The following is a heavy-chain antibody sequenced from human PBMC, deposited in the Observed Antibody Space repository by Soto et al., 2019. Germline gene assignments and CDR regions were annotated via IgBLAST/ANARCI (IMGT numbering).Heavy chain of an antibody. D-gene: IGHD2-2*01. CDR3: ARAPAAPDWFDP. CDR2: IYYSGST. CDR1: GGSISSGDYY. Sequence: PSETLSLTCTVSGGSISSGDYYWSWIRQPPGKGLEWIGYIYYSGSTYYNPSLKSRVTISVDTSKNQFPLKLSSVTAADTAVYYCARAPAAPDWFDPWGQGTLVTVSS. V-gene: IGHV4-30-4*01. J-gene: IGHJ5*02.